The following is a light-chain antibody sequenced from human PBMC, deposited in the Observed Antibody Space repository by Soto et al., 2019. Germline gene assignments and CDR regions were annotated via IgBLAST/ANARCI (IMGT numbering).Light chain of an antibody. CDR2: KNN. J-gene: IGLJ2*01. CDR3: AAWDDSLSGPV. V-gene: IGLV1-47*01. CDR1: SSNIGSTS. Sequence: QSVLTQPPSASGTPGQRVTISCSGSSSNIGSTSVCWYQQFPGTAPKLLIYKNNQRPSGVPDRMSGSKSGTSASLAISGLRSEDEADYYCAAWDDSLSGPVFGGGTKLTVL.